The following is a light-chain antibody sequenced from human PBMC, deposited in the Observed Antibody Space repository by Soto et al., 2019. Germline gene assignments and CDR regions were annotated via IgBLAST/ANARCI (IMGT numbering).Light chain of an antibody. CDR1: SSDVGSSNL. J-gene: IGLJ3*02. CDR3: YSHAGGPWV. CDR2: EVS. V-gene: IGLV2-23*02. Sequence: QSALTQPASVSGSPGQSITISCTGTSSDVGSSNLVSWYQQHPGKAPKLMIHEVSQRPSGVSHRFSGSKSANTASLTISGLQAEDEADYYCYSHAGGPWVFGGGTKLTVL.